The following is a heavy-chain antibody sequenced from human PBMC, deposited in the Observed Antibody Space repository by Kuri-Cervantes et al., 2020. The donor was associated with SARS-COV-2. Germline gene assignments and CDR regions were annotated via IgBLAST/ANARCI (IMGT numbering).Heavy chain of an antibody. V-gene: IGHV1-69*01. CDR1: GYTFTGYY. D-gene: IGHD2-8*01. J-gene: IGHJ5*02. CDR3: ARSGYCTNGVCYDGWFDP. Sequence: GGSLRLSCKASGYTFTGYYMHWVRQAPGQGLEWMGGIIPFFGTANYAQKFQGRVTITADDSTSTAYMELSSLRSEDTAVYYCARSGYCTNGVCYDGWFDPWGQGTLVTVSS. CDR2: IIPFFGTA.